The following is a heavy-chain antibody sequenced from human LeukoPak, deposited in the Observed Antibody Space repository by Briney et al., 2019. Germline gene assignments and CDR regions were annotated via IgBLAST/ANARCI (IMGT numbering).Heavy chain of an antibody. CDR2: MYTSGST. CDR1: GGSISSYY. V-gene: IGHV4-4*07. J-gene: IGHJ4*02. Sequence: KAAETLSLTCTVSGGSISSYYWSWIRQPAGKGLEWIGGMYTSGSTNYNPSLKSRVTISVDTSKNQFSLKLRSVTAADTAVYYCARSFSSSAEFDYWGQGTLVTVSS. CDR3: ARSFSSSAEFDY. D-gene: IGHD6-6*01.